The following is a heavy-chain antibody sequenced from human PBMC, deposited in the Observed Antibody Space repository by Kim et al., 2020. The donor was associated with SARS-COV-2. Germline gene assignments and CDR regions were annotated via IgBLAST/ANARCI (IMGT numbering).Heavy chain of an antibody. V-gene: IGHV3-15*01. J-gene: IGHJ4*02. CDR1: GFTVTNAS. CDR3: SSGVGIPGAGNYFNF. Sequence: GGSLRLSCAASGFTVTNASMNWVRQAPGKGLEWVGCITTVGATHFSAPLEDSRTISRDDSKNNVYLQKDSMKTEDTGAYYCSSGVGIPGAGNYFNFWGRG. CDR2: ITTVGAT. D-gene: IGHD3-10*01.